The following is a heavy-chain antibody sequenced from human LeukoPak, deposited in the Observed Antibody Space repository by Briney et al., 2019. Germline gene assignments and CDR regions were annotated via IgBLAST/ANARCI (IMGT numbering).Heavy chain of an antibody. CDR3: ATAQGYYDSSGYYRTY. J-gene: IGHJ4*02. V-gene: IGHV3-20*04. CDR1: GFTFDDYG. D-gene: IGHD3-22*01. CDR2: INWNGGST. Sequence: GGSLRLSCAASGFTFDDYGMSWVRQAPGKGLEWVSGINWNGGSTGYADSVKGRFTISRDNAKNSLYLQMNSLRAEDTASYYCATAQGYYDSSGYYRTYWGQGTLVTVSS.